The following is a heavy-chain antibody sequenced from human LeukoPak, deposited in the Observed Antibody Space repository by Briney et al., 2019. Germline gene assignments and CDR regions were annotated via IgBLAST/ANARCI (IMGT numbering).Heavy chain of an antibody. CDR3: ARQIGRCSSTSCYGWFDP. D-gene: IGHD2-2*01. CDR2: IYPDDSET. Sequence: GESLKISCKGSGYSFTNYWIGWVRQMPGKGLEWMGIIYPDDSETRYSPSFQGQVTISADKSISTAYLQWSSLKASDTAMYYCARQIGRCSSTSCYGWFDPWGQGTLVTVSS. CDR1: GYSFTNYW. V-gene: IGHV5-51*01. J-gene: IGHJ5*02.